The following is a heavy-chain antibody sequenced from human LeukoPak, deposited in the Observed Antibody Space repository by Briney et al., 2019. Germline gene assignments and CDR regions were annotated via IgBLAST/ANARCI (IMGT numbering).Heavy chain of an antibody. CDR2: ISNSGSPT. V-gene: IGHV3-48*03. CDR3: ARQMRRGRGSYFYFDY. D-gene: IGHD1-26*01. J-gene: IGHJ4*02. CDR1: GFTFSDYE. Sequence: GGSLRLSCAVSGFTFSDYEINWVRQAPGKGLEWVSYISNSGSPTFFADSVKGRFTISRDNGKNSLYLQMNSLRAEDTAVYYCARQMRRGRGSYFYFDYWGQGTLVTVSS.